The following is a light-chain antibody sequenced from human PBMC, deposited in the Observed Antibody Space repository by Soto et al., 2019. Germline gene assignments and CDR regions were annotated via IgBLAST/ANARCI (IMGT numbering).Light chain of an antibody. CDR1: QSLVHGDGNTY. J-gene: IGKJ2*01. CDR2: KIS. V-gene: IGKV2-24*01. CDR3: MQATQFPGT. Sequence: DIVMTQTPLSSPVTLGQPASISCRSSQSLVHGDGNTYLSWLQQRPGQPPRLLMYKISKRSSGVPDRFSGSGAGTDFTLKISKVEAEDVGVYYCMQATQFPGTFGQGTRLEIK.